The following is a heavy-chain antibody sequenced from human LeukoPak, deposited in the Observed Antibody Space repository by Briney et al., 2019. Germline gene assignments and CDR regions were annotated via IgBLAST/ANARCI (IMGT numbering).Heavy chain of an antibody. V-gene: IGHV3-30*18. CDR3: AKGVAGIAVAGTPHDY. J-gene: IGHJ4*02. CDR1: GFTFSSYG. CDR2: ISYDGSNK. Sequence: GGSLRVSCAASGFTFSSYGMHWVRQAPGKGLEWVAVISYDGSNKYYADSVKGRFTISRDNSKNTLYLQMNSLRAEDTAVYYCAKGVAGIAVAGTPHDYWGQGTLVTVSS. D-gene: IGHD6-19*01.